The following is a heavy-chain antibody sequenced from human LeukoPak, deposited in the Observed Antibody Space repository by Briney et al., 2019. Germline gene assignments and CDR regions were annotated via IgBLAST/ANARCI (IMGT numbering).Heavy chain of an antibody. CDR1: GGTFSSYA. CDR2: IIPIFGTA. CDR3: AREGLGELTLDY. J-gene: IGHJ4*02. Sequence: SVKVSCKASGGTFSSYAISWVRQAPGQGLEWMGGIIPIFGTANYAQKFQGRVTITADESTSTAYMELSSLRSDDTAVYYCAREGLGELTLDYWGQGTLVTVSS. D-gene: IGHD3-16*01. V-gene: IGHV1-69*13.